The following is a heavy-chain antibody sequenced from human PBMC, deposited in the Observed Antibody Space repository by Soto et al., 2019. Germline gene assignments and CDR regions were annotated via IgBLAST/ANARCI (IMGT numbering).Heavy chain of an antibody. Sequence: ASVNVSCKASGYTFPSYGIGWARPAPGQGLEWMGWLSAYTGNTNYAQKLQGRVTMTTDTSTSTAYMELRSLRSDDTAVYYCTREWGIVEVWGTPTGYYGTDVWG. V-gene: IGHV1-18*01. CDR3: TREWGIVEVWGTPTGYYGTDV. CDR1: GYTFPSYG. D-gene: IGHD2-2*01. CDR2: LSAYTGNT. J-gene: IGHJ6*02.